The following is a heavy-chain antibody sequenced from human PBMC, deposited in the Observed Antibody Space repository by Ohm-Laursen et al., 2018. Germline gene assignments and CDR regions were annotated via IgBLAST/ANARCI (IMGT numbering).Heavy chain of an antibody. V-gene: IGHV3-30*18. Sequence: SLRLSCAASGFTFSDYGGHWVRQGPGKGLGGGAVISYDGRQTYYADSVKGRFTISRDNPKSTLYLQMNSLRTEDTAVYYCAKDRGSDWYFDVWGRGTLVTVSS. J-gene: IGHJ2*01. CDR1: GFTFSDYG. CDR2: ISYDGRQT. D-gene: IGHD3-10*01. CDR3: AKDRGSDWYFDV.